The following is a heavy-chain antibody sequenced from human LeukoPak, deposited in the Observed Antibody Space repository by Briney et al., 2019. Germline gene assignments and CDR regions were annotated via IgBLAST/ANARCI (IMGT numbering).Heavy chain of an antibody. Sequence: SETLSLTCAVYGGSFSGYYWSWIRQPPGKGLEWIGEINHSGSTNYNPSLKSRVTISVDTSKNQFSLKLSSVTAADTAVYYCAREGGSYYGSGSYYPFDYWGQGTLVTVSS. CDR2: INHSGST. J-gene: IGHJ4*02. CDR1: GGSFSGYY. D-gene: IGHD3-10*01. CDR3: AREGGSYYGSGSYYPFDY. V-gene: IGHV4-34*01.